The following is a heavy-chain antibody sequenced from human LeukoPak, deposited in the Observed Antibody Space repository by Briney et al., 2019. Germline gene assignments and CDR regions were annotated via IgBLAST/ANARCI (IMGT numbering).Heavy chain of an antibody. J-gene: IGHJ4*02. V-gene: IGHV3-7*01. D-gene: IGHD6-13*01. CDR1: GFTFSSYW. Sequence: PGGSLRLSCAASGFTFSSYWMSWVRQAPGKGLEWVANIKQDGSEKYYVDSVKGRFTISRDNAKNSLYLQMNSLKAEDTAVYYCARELAWGGSSWYTDYWGQGTLVTVSS. CDR2: IKQDGSEK. CDR3: ARELAWGGSSWYTDY.